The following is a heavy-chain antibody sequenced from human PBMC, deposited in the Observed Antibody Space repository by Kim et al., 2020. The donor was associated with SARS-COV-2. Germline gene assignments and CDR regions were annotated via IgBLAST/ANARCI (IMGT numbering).Heavy chain of an antibody. CDR3: ARGWYYYDSSGIDAFDI. D-gene: IGHD3-22*01. Sequence: GGSLRLSCAASGFTFSSYAMHWVRQAPGKGLEWVAVISYDGSNKYYADSVKGRFTISRDNSKNTLYLQMNSLRAEDTAVYYCARGWYYYDSSGIDAFDIWGQGTMVTVSS. CDR1: GFTFSSYA. V-gene: IGHV3-30*04. J-gene: IGHJ3*02. CDR2: ISYDGSNK.